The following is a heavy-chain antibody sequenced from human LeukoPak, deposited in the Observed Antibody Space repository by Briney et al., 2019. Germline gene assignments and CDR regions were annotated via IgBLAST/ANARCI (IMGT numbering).Heavy chain of an antibody. J-gene: IGHJ4*02. D-gene: IGHD3-10*02. CDR2: INTDGSSP. V-gene: IGHV3-74*01. CDR1: GFTFSTCW. Sequence: PGGSLRLSCAASGFTFSTCWMHWVRQAPGKGLVWVSRINTDGSSPSYADSVKGRFTISRDNAKNTLYLQMNSLRAEDTAVYYCTRDPSLFSGYFDYWGQGALVSVSS. CDR3: TRDPSLFSGYFDY.